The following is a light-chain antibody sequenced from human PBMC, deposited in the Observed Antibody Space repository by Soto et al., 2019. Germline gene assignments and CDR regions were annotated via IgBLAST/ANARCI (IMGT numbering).Light chain of an antibody. V-gene: IGLV2-11*01. CDR2: DVN. CDR1: SSDVGGYNY. J-gene: IGLJ1*01. Sequence: QSALTQPRSVSGSPGQSVTISCTGTSSDVGGYNYVSWYQQHPGKAPKLMIYDVNKRPSGGPDRFSGSKSGNTASLTISGLQAEDEADYYCCSYAGSYTYVFGTGTKLTVL. CDR3: CSYAGSYTYV.